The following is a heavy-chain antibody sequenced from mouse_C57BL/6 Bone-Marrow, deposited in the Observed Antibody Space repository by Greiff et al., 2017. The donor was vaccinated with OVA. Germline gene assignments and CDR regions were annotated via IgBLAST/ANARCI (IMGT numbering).Heavy chain of an antibody. Sequence: VMLVESGPGLVAPSQSLSITCTVSGFSLTSYAISWVRQPPGKGLEWLGVIWTGGGTNYNSALKSRLSISKDNSKSQVFLKMNSLQTDDTARYYCARAHYYGSSCAMDYWGQGTSVTVSS. V-gene: IGHV2-9-1*01. J-gene: IGHJ4*01. CDR1: GFSLTSYA. CDR3: ARAHYYGSSCAMDY. D-gene: IGHD1-1*01. CDR2: IWTGGGT.